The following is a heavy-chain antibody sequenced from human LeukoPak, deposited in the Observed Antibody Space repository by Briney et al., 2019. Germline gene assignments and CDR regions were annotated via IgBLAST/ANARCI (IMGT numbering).Heavy chain of an antibody. CDR1: GGSISSGDYY. D-gene: IGHD3-3*01. V-gene: IGHV4-30-4*01. Sequence: PSETLSLTCTVSGGSISSGDYYWSWIRQPPGKGLEWIGYIYYSGSTYYNPSLKSRVTISVDTSKNQFSLKLSSVTAADTAVYYCARAMYYDFWSGSKKTPNWFDPWGQGTLVTVSS. CDR3: ARAMYYDFWSGSKKTPNWFDP. CDR2: IYYSGST. J-gene: IGHJ5*02.